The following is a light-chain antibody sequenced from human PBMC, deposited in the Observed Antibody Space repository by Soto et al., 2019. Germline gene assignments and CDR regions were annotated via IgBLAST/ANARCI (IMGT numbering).Light chain of an antibody. CDR1: QDISNY. J-gene: IGKJ3*01. CDR3: QQYDNLLVFT. V-gene: IGKV1-33*01. CDR2: DAS. Sequence: DIQMTHSPSSLSASVGDRVTITCQASQDISNYLNWYQQKPGKAPKLLIYDASNLETGVPSRFSGSGSGTDFTFTISSLQPEDIATYYCQQYDNLLVFTFGPGTKVDIK.